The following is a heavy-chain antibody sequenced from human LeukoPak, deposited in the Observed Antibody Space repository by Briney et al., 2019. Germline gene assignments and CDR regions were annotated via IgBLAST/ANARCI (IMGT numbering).Heavy chain of an antibody. J-gene: IGHJ6*03. D-gene: IGHD6-13*01. CDR3: ARRSGYSSSWYLYYMDV. CDR2: MNPNSGNT. CDR1: GYTFTSYD. Sequence: ASVKVSCKASGYTFTSYDINWVRQATGQGLEWMGWMNPNSGNTGYAQKFQGRVTITRNTSISTAYMELSSLRSEDTAVYYCARRSGYSSSWYLYYMDVWGKGTTVTVSS. V-gene: IGHV1-8*03.